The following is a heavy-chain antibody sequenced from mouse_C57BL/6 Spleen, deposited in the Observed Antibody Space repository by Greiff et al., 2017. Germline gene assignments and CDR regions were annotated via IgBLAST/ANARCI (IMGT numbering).Heavy chain of an antibody. Sequence: EVQRVESEGGLVQPGSSMKLSCTASGFTFSDYYMAWVRQVPEKGLEWVANIHHDGGSTYYLDSLKSRFIISRDNAKNIIYLQMSSLKSEDTATYYCARESYYDYGLAYWGQGTLVNVSA. CDR1: GFTFSDYY. CDR3: ARESYYDYGLAY. CDR2: IHHDGGST. J-gene: IGHJ3*01. V-gene: IGHV5-16*01. D-gene: IGHD2-4*01.